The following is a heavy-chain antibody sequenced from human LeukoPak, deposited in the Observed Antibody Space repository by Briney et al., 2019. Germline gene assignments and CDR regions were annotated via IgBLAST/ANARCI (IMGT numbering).Heavy chain of an antibody. D-gene: IGHD5-18*01. CDR1: GFTFTNHW. J-gene: IGHJ6*02. CDR3: ARDGGVDTAMVSYYGMDV. V-gene: IGHV3-30*03. CDR2: ISYDGSNK. Sequence: PGGSLRLSCAASGFTFTNHWMTWVRQAPGKGPEWVAVISYDGSNKYYADSVKGRFTISRDNSKNTLYLQMNSLRAEDTAVYYCARDGGVDTAMVSYYGMDVWGQGTTVTVSS.